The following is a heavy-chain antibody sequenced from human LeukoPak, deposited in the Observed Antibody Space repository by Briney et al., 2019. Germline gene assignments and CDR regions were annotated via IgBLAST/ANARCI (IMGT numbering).Heavy chain of an antibody. CDR1: GFTFSSYA. D-gene: IGHD1-26*01. Sequence: GSLRLSCAASGFTFSSYAMHWVRQAPGKGLEWVAAISYDGSTKYYADSVKGRFTISRDNSKNTLYLQMNSLRADDTAVYYCARVMGAFGDYWGQGTLVTVSS. CDR2: ISYDGSTK. J-gene: IGHJ4*02. V-gene: IGHV3-30-3*01. CDR3: ARVMGAFGDY.